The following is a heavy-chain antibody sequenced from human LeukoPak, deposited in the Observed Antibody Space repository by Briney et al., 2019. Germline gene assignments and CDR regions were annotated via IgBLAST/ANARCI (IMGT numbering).Heavy chain of an antibody. V-gene: IGHV3-23*01. J-gene: IGHJ4*02. Sequence: GGSLRLSCAASGFTFSNFAISWVRQAPGKGLEWVSSISGSGISTYYADSLKGRFTISRDNFKNTLFLQLNSLRAEDTAVYYCARDLRGYDMDFDYWRQRTLVTVSS. CDR2: ISGSGIST. CDR3: ARDLRGYDMDFDY. D-gene: IGHD5-12*01. CDR1: GFTFSNFA.